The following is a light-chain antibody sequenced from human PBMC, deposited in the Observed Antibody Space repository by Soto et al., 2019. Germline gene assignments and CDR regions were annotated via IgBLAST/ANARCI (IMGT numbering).Light chain of an antibody. CDR1: RSDIGSYNY. CDR2: EVT. J-gene: IGLJ1*01. CDR3: SSFTSANTQV. Sequence: QSALTQPASVSGSPGQSITISCTGTRSDIGSYNYVSWYQQHPGKVPKLMIYEVTNRPSGVSYRFSGSKSGNTASLTISGLQAEDEADYYCSSFTSANTQVFGTGTKVTVL. V-gene: IGLV2-14*01.